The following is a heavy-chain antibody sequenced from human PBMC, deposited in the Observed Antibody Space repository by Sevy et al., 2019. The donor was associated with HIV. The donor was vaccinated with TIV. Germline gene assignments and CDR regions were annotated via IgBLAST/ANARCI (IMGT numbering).Heavy chain of an antibody. CDR1: GGSISAYY. CDR2: TSTSGYT. Sequence: SETLSLTCTVSGGSISAYYWVWIRQPAGKGLEWIGRTSTSGYTNYNPSLMSRVTMSLDTSENQFSLKLTSVTAADTAAYYCARDRGSSSSSPDYFDYWGQGILVTVSS. D-gene: IGHD6-6*01. CDR3: ARDRGSSSSSPDYFDY. V-gene: IGHV4-4*07. J-gene: IGHJ4*02.